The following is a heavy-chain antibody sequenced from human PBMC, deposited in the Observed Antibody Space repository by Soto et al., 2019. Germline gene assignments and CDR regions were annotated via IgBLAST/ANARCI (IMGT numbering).Heavy chain of an antibody. V-gene: IGHV1-69*13. Sequence: SVKVSCKASGYTFTDYYMHWVRQAPGQGLEWMGGIIPIFGTANYAQKFQGRVTITADESTSTAYMELSSLRSEDTAVYYCARADSYSPARRVLWYFFDYWGQGTLVTVSS. CDR3: ARADSYSPARRVLWYFFDY. D-gene: IGHD6-6*01. CDR2: IIPIFGTA. CDR1: GYTFTDYY. J-gene: IGHJ4*02.